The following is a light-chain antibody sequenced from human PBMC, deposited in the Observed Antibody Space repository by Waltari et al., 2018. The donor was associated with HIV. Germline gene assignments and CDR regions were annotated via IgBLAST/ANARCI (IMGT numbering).Light chain of an antibody. CDR3: QQYINWPHT. J-gene: IGKJ1*01. CDR1: QSVSSN. Sequence: EIVMTQSPATLSVSPGERATLSCRASQSVSSNLAWYQQKPGQAPRLLIYCASTRATGIPARFSGSGSGTEFTLTVSSLQSEDFAVYYCQQYINWPHTFGQGTKVEIK. CDR2: CAS. V-gene: IGKV3-15*01.